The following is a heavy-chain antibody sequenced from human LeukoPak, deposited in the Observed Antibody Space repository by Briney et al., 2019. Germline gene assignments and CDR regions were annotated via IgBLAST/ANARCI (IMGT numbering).Heavy chain of an antibody. CDR3: GRVGDGYNDNY. J-gene: IGHJ4*02. CDR2: ISGSGGYT. Sequence: GGSLRLSCSASGFSISSYAMTWVRQAPGKGLEWVSAISGSGGYTYYADSLKGRFTISRDNSKNTLYLQMNSLRAEDTAVYYCGRVGDGYNDNYWGQGTLVTVSS. CDR1: GFSISSYA. V-gene: IGHV3-23*01. D-gene: IGHD5-24*01.